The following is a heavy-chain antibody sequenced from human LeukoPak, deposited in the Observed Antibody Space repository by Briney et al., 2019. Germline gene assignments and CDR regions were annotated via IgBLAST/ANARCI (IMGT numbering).Heavy chain of an antibody. Sequence: GGSLRLSCAASGFTFSSYGMHWVRQAPGKGLEWVAVIWYGGSNKYYADSVKGRFTISRDNSKNTLYLQMNSLRAEDTAVYYCAKESQLEPGAFDIWGQGTMVTVSS. CDR3: AKESQLEPGAFDI. CDR1: GFTFSSYG. J-gene: IGHJ3*02. V-gene: IGHV3-30*02. D-gene: IGHD1-1*01. CDR2: IWYGGSNK.